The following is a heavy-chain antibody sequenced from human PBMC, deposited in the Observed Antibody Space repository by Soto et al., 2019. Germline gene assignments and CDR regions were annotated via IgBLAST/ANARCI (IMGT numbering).Heavy chain of an antibody. J-gene: IGHJ6*02. Sequence: VQLVESGGGLEQPGRSLRLSCAASGFTFDDYAMHWVRQAPGKGLEWVSGISWNSASIGYADSVKGRFTISRDNAKNSLYLQMNSLTAEDTALYYCAKRRSTSWGMDVWGQGTTVTVSS. D-gene: IGHD2-2*01. CDR3: AKRRSTSWGMDV. V-gene: IGHV3-9*01. CDR1: GFTFDDYA. CDR2: ISWNSASI.